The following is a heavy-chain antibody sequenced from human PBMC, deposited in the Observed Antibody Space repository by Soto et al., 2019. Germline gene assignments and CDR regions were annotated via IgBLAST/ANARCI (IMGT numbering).Heavy chain of an antibody. D-gene: IGHD6-13*01. V-gene: IGHV3-21*01. CDR2: ISSSSSYI. Sequence: GGSLRLSCAASGFTFSSYSMNWVRQAPGKGLEWVSSISSSSSYIYYADSVKGRFTISRDNAKNSLYLQMNSPRAEDTAVYYCARVADSSSWYRKTYYYGMDVWGQGTTVTVSS. CDR1: GFTFSSYS. CDR3: ARVADSSSWYRKTYYYGMDV. J-gene: IGHJ6*02.